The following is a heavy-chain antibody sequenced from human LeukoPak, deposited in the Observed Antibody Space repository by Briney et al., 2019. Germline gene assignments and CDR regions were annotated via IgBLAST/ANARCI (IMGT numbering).Heavy chain of an antibody. J-gene: IGHJ6*03. CDR2: INHSGST. V-gene: IGHV4-34*01. CDR1: GGSFSGYY. Sequence: PSETLSLTCAVYGGSFSGYYWSWIRQPPGKGLEWIGEINHSGSTNYNPSLKSRVTISVDTSKNQFSLKLSSVTAADTAVYYCARGFSTGTSKLLYYYMDVWGKGTTVTVSS. CDR3: ARGFSTGTSKLLYYYMDV. D-gene: IGHD1-14*01.